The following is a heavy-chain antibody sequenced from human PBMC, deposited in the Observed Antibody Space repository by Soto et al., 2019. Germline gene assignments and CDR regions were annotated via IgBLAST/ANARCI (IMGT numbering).Heavy chain of an antibody. Sequence: EVQLVESGGGLVQPGGSLRLSCAASGFTFTSYWMNWVRQAPGKGLEWVANINQGGNEKYYVDSVKGRFTISRDNAKNSLYLQMNSLRAEDTAVYYCARPRLAARLGDYYYGMDVW. CDR3: ARPRLAARLGDYYYGMDV. J-gene: IGHJ6*01. D-gene: IGHD6-6*01. V-gene: IGHV3-7*01. CDR1: GFTFTSYW. CDR2: INQGGNEK.